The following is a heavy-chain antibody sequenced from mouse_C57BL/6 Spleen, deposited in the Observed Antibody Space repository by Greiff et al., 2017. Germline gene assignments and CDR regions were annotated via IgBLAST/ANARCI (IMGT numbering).Heavy chain of an antibody. CDR1: GFNIKDDY. CDR3: TTGEYYTNYAMDY. V-gene: IGHV14-4*01. J-gene: IGHJ4*01. D-gene: IGHD1-1*01. Sequence: EVQLQQPGAELVRPGASVKLSCTASGFNIKDDYMHWVKQRPEQGLEWIGWIDPENGDTEYASKFQGKATITADTSSNTAYLQLSSLTSEDTAVYYCTTGEYYTNYAMDYWGQGTSVTVSS. CDR2: IDPENGDT.